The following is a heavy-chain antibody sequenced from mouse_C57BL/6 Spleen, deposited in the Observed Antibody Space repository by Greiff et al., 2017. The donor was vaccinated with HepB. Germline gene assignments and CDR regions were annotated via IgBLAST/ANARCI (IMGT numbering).Heavy chain of an antibody. CDR3: ARTANWEGYYAMDY. D-gene: IGHD4-1*01. CDR2: IWSGGST. Sequence: QVQLKESGPGLVQPSQSLSITCTVSGFSLTSYGVHWVRQSPGKGLEWLGVIWSGGSTDYNAAFISRLSISKDNSKSQVFFKMNSLQADDTAIYYCARTANWEGYYAMDYWGQGTSVTVSS. CDR1: GFSLTSYG. J-gene: IGHJ4*01. V-gene: IGHV2-2*01.